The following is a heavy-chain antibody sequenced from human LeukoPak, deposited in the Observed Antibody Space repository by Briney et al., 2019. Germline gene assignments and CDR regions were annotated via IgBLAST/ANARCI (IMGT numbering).Heavy chain of an antibody. J-gene: IGHJ5*02. CDR3: ARYSSSWPNWFDP. CDR2: IYYSGST. Sequence: SETLSLTCTVSGGSIGSHYWSWIRQPPGKGLEWIGYIYYSGSTNYNPSLKSRVTISVDTSKNQFSLKLSSVTAADTAVYYCARYSSSWPNWFDPWGQGTLVTVSS. CDR1: GGSIGSHY. D-gene: IGHD6-13*01. V-gene: IGHV4-59*11.